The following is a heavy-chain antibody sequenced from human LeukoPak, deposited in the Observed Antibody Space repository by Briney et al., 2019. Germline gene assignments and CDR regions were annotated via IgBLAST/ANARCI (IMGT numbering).Heavy chain of an antibody. CDR1: GFTFSSYG. V-gene: IGHV3-30*02. J-gene: IGHJ4*02. CDR3: AKDNGYITMVRGVIHDY. D-gene: IGHD3-10*01. Sequence: GGSLRLSCAASGFTFSSYGMHWVRQAPGKGLEWVAFIRYDGSNKYYADSVKGRFTISRDNSRNTLYLQMNSLRAEDTAVYYCAKDNGYITMVRGVIHDYWGQGTLVTVSS. CDR2: IRYDGSNK.